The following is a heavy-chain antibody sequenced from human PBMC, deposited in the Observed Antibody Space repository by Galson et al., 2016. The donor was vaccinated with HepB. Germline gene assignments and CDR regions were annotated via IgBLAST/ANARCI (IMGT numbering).Heavy chain of an antibody. CDR1: GFSFSSYG. CDR3: ANEGSTGWTHLDY. V-gene: IGHV3-33*06. D-gene: IGHD6-19*01. Sequence: SLRLSCAASGFSFSSYGMHWVRQAPGKGLEWVAVIWKDGSEKYYADSVKGRFTISRDTSKNTLYLLMNSLRAEDTAVYYCANEGSTGWTHLDYWGQGTLVTVSS. J-gene: IGHJ4*02. CDR2: IWKDGSEK.